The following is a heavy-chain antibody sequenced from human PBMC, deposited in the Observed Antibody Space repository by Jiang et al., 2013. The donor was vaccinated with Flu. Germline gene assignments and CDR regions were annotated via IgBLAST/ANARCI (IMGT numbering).Heavy chain of an antibody. Sequence: GSGLVKPSGTLSLTCAVSGGSISSSNWWSWVRQPPGKGLEWIGEIYHSGSTNYNPSLKSRVTISVDKSKNQFSLKLSSVTAADTAVYYCARDSGSYSNYYYSSGWYFWGQGTLVTVSS. V-gene: IGHV4-4*02. CDR1: GGSISSSNW. CDR3: ARDSGSYSNYYYSSGWYF. D-gene: IGHD6-19*01. J-gene: IGHJ4*02. CDR2: IYHSGST.